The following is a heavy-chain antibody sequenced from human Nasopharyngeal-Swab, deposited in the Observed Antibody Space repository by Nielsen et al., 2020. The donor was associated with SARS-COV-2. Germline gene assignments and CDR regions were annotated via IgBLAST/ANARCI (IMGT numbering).Heavy chain of an antibody. D-gene: IGHD5-12*01. J-gene: IGHJ6*02. CDR2: ISGSDHTT. CDR3: AKDRDSGDDSDDYYHYYGLDV. V-gene: IGHV3-23*01. Sequence: GESLKISCAASGFTFRSYAMSWVRQAPGKGLEWVAVISGSDHTTYYADSVKGRFTISRDNSKNTVNLQMNSLRVEDTALYYCAKDRDSGDDSDDYYHYYGLDVWGQGTTVTVFS. CDR1: GFTFRSYA.